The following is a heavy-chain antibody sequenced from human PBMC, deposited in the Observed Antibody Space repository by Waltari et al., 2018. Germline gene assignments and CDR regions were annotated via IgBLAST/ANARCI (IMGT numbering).Heavy chain of an antibody. J-gene: IGHJ4*02. CDR3: VGDSSGPDSFDY. D-gene: IGHD3-22*01. V-gene: IGHV4-39*01. CDR1: GGSISSSSYY. CDR2: IYYSGST. Sequence: QLQLQESGPGLVKPSETLSLTCTVSGGSISSSSYYWGWFRQPPGKGLEWIGSIYYSGSTYYNPSLKSRVTISVDTSKNQFSLKLSSVTAADTAVYYCVGDSSGPDSFDYWGQGTLVTVSS.